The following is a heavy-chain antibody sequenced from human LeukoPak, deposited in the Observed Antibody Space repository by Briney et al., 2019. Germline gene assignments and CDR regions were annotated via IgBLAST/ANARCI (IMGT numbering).Heavy chain of an antibody. CDR3: AKDYYGSGSHYNSIDY. D-gene: IGHD3-10*01. V-gene: IGHV3-23*01. CDR1: GFTFSSYA. J-gene: IGHJ4*02. CDR2: ISGSGGST. Sequence: GGSLRLSCAASGFTFSSYAMSWVRQAPGKGLEWVSGISGSGGSTHYADSVKGRFTISRDNSKNTVYLQMNSLRAEDTAVYYCAKDYYGSGSHYNSIDYWGQGTLVTVSS.